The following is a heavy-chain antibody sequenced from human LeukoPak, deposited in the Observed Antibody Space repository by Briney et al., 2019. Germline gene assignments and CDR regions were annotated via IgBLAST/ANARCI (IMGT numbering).Heavy chain of an antibody. CDR2: ISAGKGNT. CDR1: AFTLSTYA. Sequence: GGSLRLSCAASAFTLSTYAMSWVRQAPGKGLEWVSGISAGKGNTYYADSVKGRFIISRDNSTLYLQMNSLRLEDTAVYFCAKDASLITMIRGVPIIYYYYSMDVWGKGTTVTISS. D-gene: IGHD3-10*01. V-gene: IGHV3-23*01. J-gene: IGHJ6*03. CDR3: AKDASLITMIRGVPIIYYYYSMDV.